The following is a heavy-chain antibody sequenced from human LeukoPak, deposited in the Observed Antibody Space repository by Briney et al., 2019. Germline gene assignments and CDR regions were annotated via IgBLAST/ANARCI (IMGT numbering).Heavy chain of an antibody. CDR3: GAYDYVWGNHAFDI. Sequence: GGSLRLSCVVSGLNFRDAAMTWVRQAPGEGLEWVSVIYSGGSTYYTDSVKGRFTISRDNSKNTLYLQMNSLRAEDTAVYYCGAYDYVWGNHAFDIWGQGTMVTVSS. V-gene: IGHV3-53*01. CDR1: GLNFRDAA. D-gene: IGHD3-16*01. J-gene: IGHJ3*02. CDR2: IYSGGST.